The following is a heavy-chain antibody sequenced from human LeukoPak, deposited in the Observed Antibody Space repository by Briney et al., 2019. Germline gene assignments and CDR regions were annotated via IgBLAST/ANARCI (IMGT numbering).Heavy chain of an antibody. CDR1: GYTFTSYG. J-gene: IGHJ4*02. Sequence: ASVKVSCKASGYTFTSYGISWVRQAPGQGLEWMGWISAYNGNTNYAQKLQGRVTMTTDTSTSTAYMELRSLRSDDTAVYYCARVVIVVVAAAGTYYFESWGQGTLVTVSS. V-gene: IGHV1-18*01. D-gene: IGHD2-2*01. CDR2: ISAYNGNT. CDR3: ARVVIVVVAAAGTYYFES.